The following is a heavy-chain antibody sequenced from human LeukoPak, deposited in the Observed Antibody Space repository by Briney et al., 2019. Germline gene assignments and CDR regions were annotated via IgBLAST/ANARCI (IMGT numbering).Heavy chain of an antibody. CDR3: ATGLYGSGTFDP. CDR1: GYTLTELS. J-gene: IGHJ5*02. CDR2: FDPEDGET. D-gene: IGHD3-10*01. V-gene: IGHV1-24*01. Sequence: ASVTVSCKVSGYTLTELSMHWVRQAPGKGLEWMGGFDPEDGETIYAQKFQGRVTMTEDTSTDTAYMELSSLRSEDTAVYYCATGLYGSGTFDPWGQGTLVTVSS.